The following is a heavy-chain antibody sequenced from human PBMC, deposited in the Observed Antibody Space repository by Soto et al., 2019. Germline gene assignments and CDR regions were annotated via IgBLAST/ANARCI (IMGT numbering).Heavy chain of an antibody. CDR2: IYYSGST. J-gene: IGHJ4*02. Sequence: QVQLQESGPGLVKPSQTLSLTCTVSGGSISSGDYYWSWIRQPPGKGLEWIGYIYYSGSTYYNPSLKSRVTISVDTSKKQYSLKLRSVTAADTAVYYCARVGGFGATTIDYWGQGTLVTVS. CDR3: ARVGGFGATTIDY. CDR1: GGSISSGDYY. V-gene: IGHV4-30-4*01. D-gene: IGHD3-10*01.